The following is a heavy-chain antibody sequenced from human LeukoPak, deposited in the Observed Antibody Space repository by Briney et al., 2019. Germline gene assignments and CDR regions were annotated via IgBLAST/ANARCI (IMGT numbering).Heavy chain of an antibody. Sequence: SETLSLTCTVSGGSISSYYWSWIRQPPGKGLETNGYIYYRGSTNYNPSLKSRVTISVDTSKNQFSLKLSSVTAADTAVYYCARERAHYDILTGYYDRARGAFDIWGQGTMVTVSS. CDR2: IYYRGST. D-gene: IGHD3-9*01. CDR3: ARERAHYDILTGYYDRARGAFDI. CDR1: GGSISSYY. V-gene: IGHV4-59*01. J-gene: IGHJ3*02.